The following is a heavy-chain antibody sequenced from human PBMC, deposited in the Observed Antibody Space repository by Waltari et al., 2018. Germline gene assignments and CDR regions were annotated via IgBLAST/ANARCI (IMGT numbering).Heavy chain of an antibody. Sequence: QVQLVESGGGVVQPGRSLRLSWVASGFPFSTYGMQWVRQAPGKGLEWVEVISYDGSNKYYADSVKGRFTISRDNSKNTLYLQMNSLRAEDTAVYYCAKDKMDFSLEPGMDVWGQGTTVTVSS. J-gene: IGHJ6*02. CDR1: GFPFSTYG. D-gene: IGHD3-16*02. CDR3: AKDKMDFSLEPGMDV. CDR2: ISYDGSNK. V-gene: IGHV3-30*18.